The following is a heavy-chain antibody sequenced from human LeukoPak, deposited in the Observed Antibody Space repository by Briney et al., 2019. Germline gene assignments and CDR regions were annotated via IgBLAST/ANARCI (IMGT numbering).Heavy chain of an antibody. V-gene: IGHV3-33*06. CDR1: KFTFSHYA. CDR3: AKDAQRGFDYSNSLQH. CDR2: IWNDGSDK. D-gene: IGHD4-11*01. J-gene: IGHJ1*01. Sequence: PGGSLRPSCAASKFTFSHYAMHWVRQAPGKGLEWVAVIWNDGSDKYYADSVKGRFTVSRDNSRNILYLQMDSLRAEDTGVYYCAKDAQRGFDYSNSLQHWGPGTLVTVSS.